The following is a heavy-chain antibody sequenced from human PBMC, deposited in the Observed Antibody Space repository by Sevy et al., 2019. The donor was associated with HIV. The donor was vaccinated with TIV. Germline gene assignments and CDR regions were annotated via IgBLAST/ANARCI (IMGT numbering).Heavy chain of an antibody. CDR2: ISGGGDGT. CDR1: GFTFNIYA. CDR3: AKRPYYYYNSDGHLVSSTDEADY. V-gene: IGHV3-23*01. D-gene: IGHD3-22*01. Sequence: GGSLRLSCAASGFTFNIYAMSWVRQAPGKGLEWLSAISGGGDGTYYADSVKGRFTISGDNSRNTLYLQMNSLRAEDTAGDYCAKRPYYYYNSDGHLVSSTDEADYWGQGTLVTVSS. J-gene: IGHJ4*02.